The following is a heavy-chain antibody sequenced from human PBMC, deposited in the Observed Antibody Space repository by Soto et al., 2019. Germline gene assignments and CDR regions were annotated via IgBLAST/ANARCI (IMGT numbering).Heavy chain of an antibody. Sequence: QVQLVESGGGVVQPGRSLRLSCAASGLPFSNYAMHWVRQAPVKGLEWVAVISYEGSNKYYADSVKGRFTVSRDNAKNTLYLQMQSLRDEDSGVYYCARAGTGGHNFYHFGMDVWGQGTTVSVSS. CDR3: ARAGTGGHNFYHFGMDV. CDR2: ISYEGSNK. V-gene: IGHV3-30*03. CDR1: GLPFSNYA. D-gene: IGHD2-8*02. J-gene: IGHJ6*02.